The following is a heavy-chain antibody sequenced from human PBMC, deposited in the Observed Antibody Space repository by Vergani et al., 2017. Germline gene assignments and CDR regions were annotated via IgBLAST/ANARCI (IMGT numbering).Heavy chain of an antibody. V-gene: IGHV3-33*01. Sequence: QVQLVESGGGVVQPGRSLRLSCAASGFTFSSYGLHWVRQAPGKGFEWVAVMWYDGSNKYYADSVKGRFTISRDSSKNTLYLQMNGLRAEDTAVYYCARDRGDWRYSRYFYNYYMDVWGKGTTVTVSS. CDR1: GFTFSSYG. J-gene: IGHJ6*03. CDR3: ARDRGDWRYSRYFYNYYMDV. CDR2: MWYDGSNK. D-gene: IGHD2-8*02.